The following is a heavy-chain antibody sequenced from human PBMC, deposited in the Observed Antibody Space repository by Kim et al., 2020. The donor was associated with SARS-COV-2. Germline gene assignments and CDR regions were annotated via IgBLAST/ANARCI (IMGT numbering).Heavy chain of an antibody. Sequence: SHPALTSRVTISVATSKNQFSLKLSCGTAAETAVDYCARGQKDYGGAFDIWGQGTMVTVSS. CDR3: ARGQKDYGGAFDI. D-gene: IGHD4-17*01. V-gene: IGHV4-31*02. J-gene: IGHJ3*02.